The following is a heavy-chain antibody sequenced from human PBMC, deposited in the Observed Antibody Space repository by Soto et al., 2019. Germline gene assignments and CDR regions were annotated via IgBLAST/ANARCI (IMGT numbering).Heavy chain of an antibody. V-gene: IGHV4-30-4*01. CDR2: IYYSGST. CDR3: ASAITIFGVVTSGWFDP. D-gene: IGHD3-3*01. J-gene: IGHJ5*02. Sequence: QVQLQESGPGLVKPSQTLSLTCTVSGGSISSGDYYWSWIRQPPGKGLEWIGHIYYSGSTYYNPSLKSRVTISVDTSKNQFSLKLSSVTAADTAVYYCASAITIFGVVTSGWFDPWGQGTLVTVSS. CDR1: GGSISSGDYY.